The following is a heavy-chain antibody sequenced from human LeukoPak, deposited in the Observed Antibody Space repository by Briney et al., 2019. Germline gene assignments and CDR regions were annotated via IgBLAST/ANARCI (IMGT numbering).Heavy chain of an antibody. Sequence: GGSLRLSCAASGFTFSSYAMSWVRQAPGKGLEWVSSISGSGISTYYSDSVKGRFTISRDNSKNTLYLQMNSLRAEDTAVYYCAKGDNDILTGYYNSFDYWGQGTLVTVSS. CDR2: ISGSGIST. CDR1: GFTFSSYA. V-gene: IGHV3-23*01. J-gene: IGHJ4*02. CDR3: AKGDNDILTGYYNSFDY. D-gene: IGHD3-9*01.